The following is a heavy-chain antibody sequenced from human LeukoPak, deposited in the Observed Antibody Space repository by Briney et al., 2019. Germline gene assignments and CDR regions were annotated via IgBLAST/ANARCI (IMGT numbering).Heavy chain of an antibody. CDR3: ARSYAPSPY. V-gene: IGHV3-23*01. J-gene: IGHJ4*02. CDR1: GFTFSSYA. D-gene: IGHD3-10*01. Sequence: PGGSLRLSCAASGFTFSSYAMSWVRQAPGEGLEWVSDISGSGGSTYYADSVKGRFTISRDNSKKTLYLQMNSLRAEDTAVYFCARSYAPSPYWGQGTLVTVSS. CDR2: ISGSGGST.